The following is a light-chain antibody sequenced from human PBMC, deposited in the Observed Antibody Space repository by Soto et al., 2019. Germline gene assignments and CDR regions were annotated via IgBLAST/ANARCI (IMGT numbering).Light chain of an antibody. CDR2: EVS. V-gene: IGLV2-14*01. CDR3: SSYTTSSTHWV. CDR1: SSDVGCYNY. J-gene: IGLJ3*02. Sequence: QSALTQPASVSGSPGQSITISCTGTSSDVGCYNYVSWYQQHPGKAPKLMIYEVSNRPSGFSNRFSGSKSGNTASLTISGLQAEDEADYYCSSYTTSSTHWVFGGGTKLTVL.